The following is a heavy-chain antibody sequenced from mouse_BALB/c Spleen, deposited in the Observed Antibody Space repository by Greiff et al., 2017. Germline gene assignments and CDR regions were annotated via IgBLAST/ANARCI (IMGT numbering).Heavy chain of an antibody. CDR3: ARWYDGYYVGYFDV. CDR2: ISYSGST. D-gene: IGHD2-3*01. CDR1: GYSITSDYA. V-gene: IGHV3-2*02. Sequence: EVQRVESGPGLVKPSQSLSLTCTVTGYSITSDYAWNWIRQFPGNKLEWMGYISYSGSTSYNPSLKSRISITRDTSKNQFFLQLNSVTTEDTATYYCARWYDGYYVGYFDVWGAGTTVTVSS. J-gene: IGHJ1*01.